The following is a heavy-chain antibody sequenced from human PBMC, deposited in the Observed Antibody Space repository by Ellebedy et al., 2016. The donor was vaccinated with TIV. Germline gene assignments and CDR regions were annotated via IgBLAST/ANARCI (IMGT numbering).Heavy chain of an antibody. CDR2: ISRSGDRT. Sequence: GGSLRLXCKASGFSFSSYAMSWVRQAPGKGLKWVSGISRSGDRTYYADSVKGRFTISRDNSKNTLYLQMNSLRAEDTAVYYCAKDRDDDGDYVFDSWGQGTLVTVSS. CDR3: AKDRDDDGDYVFDS. CDR1: GFSFSSYA. D-gene: IGHD4-17*01. J-gene: IGHJ4*02. V-gene: IGHV3-23*01.